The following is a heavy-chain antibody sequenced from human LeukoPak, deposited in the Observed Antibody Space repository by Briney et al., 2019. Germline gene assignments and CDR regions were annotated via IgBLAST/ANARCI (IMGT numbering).Heavy chain of an antibody. V-gene: IGHV4-39*07. CDR2: IYYGGTT. J-gene: IGHJ5*02. D-gene: IGHD6-13*01. CDR1: DDSISSISFY. CDR3: VAYTSSLLSFDP. Sequence: SETLSLTCTVSDDSISSISFYWGWISQPPGKGLEWIGSIYYGGTTYYNPSLESRVTMSLDTSKKQFSLRLRSVTAADTAVYYCVAYTSSLLSFDPWGQGTLVIVSS.